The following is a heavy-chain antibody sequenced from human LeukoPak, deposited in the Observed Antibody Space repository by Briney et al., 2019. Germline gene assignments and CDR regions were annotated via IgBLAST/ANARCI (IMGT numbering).Heavy chain of an antibody. D-gene: IGHD6-19*01. CDR2: IYYSGST. J-gene: IGHJ2*01. CDR1: GGSISSYY. CDR3: AREAAVADPPNWYFDL. V-gene: IGHV4-59*01. Sequence: SETLSLTCTVSGGSISSYYWSWIRQPPGKGLEWIGYIYYSGSTNYNPSLKSRVTISVDTSENQFSLKLSSVTAADTAVYYCAREAAVADPPNWYFDLWGRGTLVTVSS.